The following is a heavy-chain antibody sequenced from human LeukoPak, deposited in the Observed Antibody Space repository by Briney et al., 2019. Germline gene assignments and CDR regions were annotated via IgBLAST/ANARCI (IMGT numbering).Heavy chain of an antibody. D-gene: IGHD1-7*01. Sequence: ASVKVSCKGSGYTFTGYYMHWVRQAPGQGLEWMGWINPNSGGTNYAQKFQGWVTMTRDTSISTAYMELSRLRSDDTAVYYCARGTWELPSTFDYWGQGTLVTVSS. CDR3: ARGTWELPSTFDY. CDR1: GYTFTGYY. CDR2: INPNSGGT. V-gene: IGHV1-2*04. J-gene: IGHJ4*02.